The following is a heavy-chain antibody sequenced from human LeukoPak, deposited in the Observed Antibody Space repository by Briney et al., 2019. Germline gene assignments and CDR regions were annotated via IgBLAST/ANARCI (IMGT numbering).Heavy chain of an antibody. J-gene: IGHJ3*02. V-gene: IGHV7-4-1*02. CDR2: INTDSGNP. Sequence: ASVKVSCKASGYSFGSQGMNWVRQAPGQGLEWMGWINTDSGNPTYAQGFTGRFVFSLDSSVSTAYLQISNLMPEDTAKYYCAREILRFDIWGQGTMVTVSS. CDR3: AREILRFDI. CDR1: GYSFGSQG.